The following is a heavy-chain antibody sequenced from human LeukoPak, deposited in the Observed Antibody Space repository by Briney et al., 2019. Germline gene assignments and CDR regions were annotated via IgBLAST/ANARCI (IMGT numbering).Heavy chain of an antibody. J-gene: IGHJ4*02. Sequence: PGGSLRLSCAASGFTFSSYSMNWVRQAPGKGLEWVSFISTSSSYIHNADSVKGRFTISRDNAENSLYLQMNSLRAEDTAVYYCARGQQLVPSYFDYWGQGTLVIVSS. CDR3: ARGQQLVPSYFDY. D-gene: IGHD6-13*01. CDR2: ISTSSSYI. CDR1: GFTFSSYS. V-gene: IGHV3-21*01.